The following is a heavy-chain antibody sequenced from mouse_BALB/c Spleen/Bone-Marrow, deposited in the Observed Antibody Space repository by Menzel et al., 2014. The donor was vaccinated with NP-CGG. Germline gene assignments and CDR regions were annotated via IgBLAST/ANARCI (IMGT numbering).Heavy chain of an antibody. J-gene: IGHJ3*01. Sequence: DVKLVESGAELVKPGASVKLSCTASGFNIKDTYMHWVKQRPEQGLEWIGRIDPANGNTKYDPKFQGKATITADTSSNTAYLQLSSLTSEDTTVYYCANYYYGSGLFAYWGQGTLVTVSA. CDR1: GFNIKDTY. V-gene: IGHV14-3*02. CDR2: IDPANGNT. CDR3: ANYYYGSGLFAY. D-gene: IGHD1-1*01.